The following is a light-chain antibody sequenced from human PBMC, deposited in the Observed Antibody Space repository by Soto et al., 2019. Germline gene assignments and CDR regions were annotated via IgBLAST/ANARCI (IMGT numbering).Light chain of an antibody. CDR2: DGS. CDR3: QQYKTYSRT. J-gene: IGKJ1*01. CDR1: QSINTW. Sequence: DIQMTQSPSTLSASVGDRITITCRASQSINTWLAWYQQKPGEAPKLLIYDGSTLERGVPSRFSGSGSGTEFPLTISRLQPDDFATFYCQQYKTYSRTFGQGTKVEVK. V-gene: IGKV1-5*03.